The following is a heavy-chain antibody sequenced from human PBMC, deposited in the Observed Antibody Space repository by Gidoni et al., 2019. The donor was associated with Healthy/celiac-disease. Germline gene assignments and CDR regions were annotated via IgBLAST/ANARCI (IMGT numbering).Heavy chain of an antibody. V-gene: IGHV3-23*01. Sequence: EVQLLESGGGLVQPGGYLRLYWAASGCTFSSYAMSGVRRPPGQGLEWVSAISGSGGSTYYAASVKGRFTISSDNSKNTLYLQMNSLRAEDTAVYYCAKRPGYCSSTSCFWSDYWGQGTLVTVSS. D-gene: IGHD2-2*01. J-gene: IGHJ4*02. CDR2: ISGSGGST. CDR3: AKRPGYCSSTSCFWSDY. CDR1: GCTFSSYA.